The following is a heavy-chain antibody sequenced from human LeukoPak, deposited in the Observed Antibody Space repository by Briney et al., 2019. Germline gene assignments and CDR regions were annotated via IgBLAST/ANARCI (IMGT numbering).Heavy chain of an antibody. CDR1: GGSFSGYY. V-gene: IGHV4-34*01. J-gene: IGHJ3*02. Sequence: SETLSLTCAVYGGSFSGYYWSWIRQPPGKGLEWIGEINHSGSTNYNPSLKSRVTISVDTSKNQFSLKLSSVTAADTAVYYCARPPYCSSTSCYRAFGIWDQGTMVTVSS. CDR3: ARPPYCSSTSCYRAFGI. CDR2: INHSGST. D-gene: IGHD2-2*01.